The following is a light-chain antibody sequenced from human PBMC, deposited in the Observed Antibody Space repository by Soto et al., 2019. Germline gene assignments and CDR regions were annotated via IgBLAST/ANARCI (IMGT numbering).Light chain of an antibody. J-gene: IGLJ3*02. Sequence: QSALTQPASVSGSPGQSITISCTGTSSDIGGYNYVSWYQQQPDKAPKLVIYGVSNRPSGVSNRFSGSKSGNTASLTISGLQAEDEADYYCSPYTSTSTLGLFGGGTKLTVL. CDR3: SPYTSTSTLGL. CDR1: SSDIGGYNY. CDR2: GVS. V-gene: IGLV2-14*01.